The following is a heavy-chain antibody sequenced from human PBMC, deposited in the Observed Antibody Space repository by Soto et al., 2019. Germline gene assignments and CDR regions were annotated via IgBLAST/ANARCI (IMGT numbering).Heavy chain of an antibody. Sequence: QVQLQQWGAGLLKPSETLSLTCAVYGGSFSGYYWSWIRQPPGKGLEWIGEINHSGSTNYNPSLKSRVTISVDTSKNQFSLKLSSVTAADTAVYYCARANDPYCSSTSCEGYYFDYWGQGTLVTVSS. CDR3: ARANDPYCSSTSCEGYYFDY. J-gene: IGHJ4*02. CDR2: INHSGST. CDR1: GGSFSGYY. D-gene: IGHD2-2*01. V-gene: IGHV4-34*01.